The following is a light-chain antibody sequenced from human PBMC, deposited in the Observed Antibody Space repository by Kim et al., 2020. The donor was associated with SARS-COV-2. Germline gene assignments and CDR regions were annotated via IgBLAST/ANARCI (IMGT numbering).Light chain of an antibody. J-gene: IGLJ2*01. CDR1: SSYIGGNNY. Sequence: HSSAISCTGTSSYIGGNNYVSWYQQHPGKAPKLMIYDVSNRPSGVSNRFSGSKSGNTASLAISGLQAEDEADYYCGSYTSSITLVVFDGGTQLTVL. V-gene: IGLV2-14*03. CDR2: DVS. CDR3: GSYTSSITLVV.